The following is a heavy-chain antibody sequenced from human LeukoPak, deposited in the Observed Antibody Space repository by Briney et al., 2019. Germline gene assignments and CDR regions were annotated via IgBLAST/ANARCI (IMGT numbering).Heavy chain of an antibody. Sequence: SETLSLTCTVSGGSISSHYWSWIRQPPGKGLEWIGYIYYSGSTNYNPSLKSRVTISVDTSKNQFSLKLSSVTAADTAVYYCARENSSGWRHNWFDPWGQGTLVTVSS. CDR2: IYYSGST. V-gene: IGHV4-59*11. J-gene: IGHJ5*02. CDR1: GGSISSHY. D-gene: IGHD6-19*01. CDR3: ARENSSGWRHNWFDP.